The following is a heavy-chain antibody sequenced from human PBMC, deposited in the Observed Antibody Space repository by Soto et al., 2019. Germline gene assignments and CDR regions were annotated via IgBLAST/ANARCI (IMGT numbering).Heavy chain of an antibody. J-gene: IGHJ5*02. Sequence: GESLKLSCEASGYSFTTYWISWVRQMPGKGLEWMGAIDPRDSYTKYSPSFQGHVTISVDKSISTAYLQWNSLKAPDTAIYYCAREKSDLELFNWLDPWGQGTLVTVSS. CDR3: AREKSDLELFNWLDP. D-gene: IGHD1-7*01. CDR2: IDPRDSYT. V-gene: IGHV5-10-1*01. CDR1: GYSFTTYW.